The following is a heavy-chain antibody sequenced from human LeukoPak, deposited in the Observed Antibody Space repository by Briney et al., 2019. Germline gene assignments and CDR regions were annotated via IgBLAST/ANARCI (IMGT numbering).Heavy chain of an antibody. J-gene: IGHJ5*02. V-gene: IGHV4-34*01. D-gene: IGHD5-12*01. Sequence: SETLSLTCAVYGGSFSGYYWSWIRQPPGKGLEWIGEINHSGSTYYNPSLKSRVTISVDRSKNQFSLKLSSVTAADTAVYYCARADGYNSVDWFDPWGQGTLVTVSS. CDR2: INHSGST. CDR3: ARADGYNSVDWFDP. CDR1: GGSFSGYY.